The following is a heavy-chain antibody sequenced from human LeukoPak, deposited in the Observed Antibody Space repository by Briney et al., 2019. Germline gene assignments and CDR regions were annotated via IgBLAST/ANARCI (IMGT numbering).Heavy chain of an antibody. CDR3: VRLYDDYTNGHLHP. V-gene: IGHV3-48*04. J-gene: IGHJ5*02. CDR2: ISGISSPI. D-gene: IGHD4-11*01. Sequence: GGSVRLSWAASGFTFSSYSMSWVRQAPGKGLEWVSYISGISSPINYADSVKGRFTISTHNAKNSLYLQLNSLRAEDTAVSYRVRLYDDYTNGHLHPWGQGTLDTVPS. CDR1: GFTFSSYS.